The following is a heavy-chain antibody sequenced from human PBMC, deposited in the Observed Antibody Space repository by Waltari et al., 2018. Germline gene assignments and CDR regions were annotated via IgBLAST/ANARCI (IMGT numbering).Heavy chain of an antibody. V-gene: IGHV3-9*01. D-gene: IGHD1-26*01. CDR3: AKASASYDGLDY. Sequence: EVQLVESGGGLVQPGRSLRLSCSASGFTFHDYAMHLFRQAPGKGLEWVSGISWNSGSIGYADSVKGRFTISRDNAKNSLYLQMNSLRAEDTALYYCAKASASYDGLDYWGQGTLVTVSS. CDR2: ISWNSGSI. J-gene: IGHJ4*02. CDR1: GFTFHDYA.